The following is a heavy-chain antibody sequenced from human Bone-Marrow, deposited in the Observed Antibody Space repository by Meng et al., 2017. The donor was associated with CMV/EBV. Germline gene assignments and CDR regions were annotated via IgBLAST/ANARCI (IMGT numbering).Heavy chain of an antibody. D-gene: IGHD2-8*01. CDR1: GFDFSSYG. Sequence: GESLKISCAASGFDFSSYGMRWVRQVPGKGLEWVSLIHGDGRVHINADSAKGRFTISRDNSKNSSYLQMSGLRADDTAVYYCARDRCGTNGCHNDADIWGQGPMVTVSS. J-gene: IGHJ3*02. CDR3: ARDRCGTNGCHNDADI. CDR2: IHGDGRVH. V-gene: IGHV3-74*01.